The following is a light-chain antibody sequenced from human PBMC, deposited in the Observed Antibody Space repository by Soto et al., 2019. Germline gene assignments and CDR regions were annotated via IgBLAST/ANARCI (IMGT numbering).Light chain of an antibody. CDR2: VAS. CDR3: QQANFFPPT. Sequence: DIQLTQSPASVSASVGDRVTITCRASQGISSWLAWYQQKPGKAPKLLIYVASSLQSGVPSRFSGSGSGTEFTLTISGLLPEDSATYYCQQANFFPPTFGPGTKVDIK. V-gene: IGKV1D-12*01. J-gene: IGKJ3*01. CDR1: QGISSW.